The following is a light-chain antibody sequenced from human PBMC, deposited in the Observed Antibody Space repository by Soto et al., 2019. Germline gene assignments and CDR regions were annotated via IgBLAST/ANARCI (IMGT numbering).Light chain of an antibody. CDR2: HAS. Sequence: EIVLTQSPATLSLSPGERATLSCRASQSVSSYFAWYQQKPGQAPRLLIYHASNRATGIPARFSGSGSGTGFTLTISSLEPEDFAVYYCQQRGNWPLTFGQGTKVDIK. V-gene: IGKV3-11*01. CDR1: QSVSSY. J-gene: IGKJ1*01. CDR3: QQRGNWPLT.